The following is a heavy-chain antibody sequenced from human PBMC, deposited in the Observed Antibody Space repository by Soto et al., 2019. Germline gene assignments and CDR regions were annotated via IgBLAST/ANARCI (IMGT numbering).Heavy chain of an antibody. J-gene: IGHJ6*02. Sequence: EVQLVQSGAEVKKPGESLKISCKGSGYSFTSYWIGWVRQMPGKGLEWMGIIYYTGSTYYNPSLKSRVTISVDTSKNQFSLKLTSVTAADTAVYYCARDEEVNYADYGGSDHYYGMDVWGQGTTVTVSS. D-gene: IGHD4-17*01. CDR3: ARDEEVNYADYGGSDHYYGMDV. CDR2: IYYTGST. V-gene: IGHV5-51*01. CDR1: GYSFTSYW.